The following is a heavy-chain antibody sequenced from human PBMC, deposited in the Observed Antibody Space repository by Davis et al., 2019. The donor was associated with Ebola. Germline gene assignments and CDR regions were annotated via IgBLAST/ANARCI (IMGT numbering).Heavy chain of an antibody. Sequence: GGSLRLSCSASGVTFSNSGMHWVRQAPGKGLEYVSAIIDNGHTTKYADSVKGRITIARDNSKDTLYLHMTNLRPEDTGIYYCVKGCLVHDFWGRGTLVTVSA. J-gene: IGHJ4*02. V-gene: IGHV3-64D*08. D-gene: IGHD6-6*01. CDR1: GVTFSNSG. CDR2: IIDNGHTT. CDR3: VKGCLVHDF.